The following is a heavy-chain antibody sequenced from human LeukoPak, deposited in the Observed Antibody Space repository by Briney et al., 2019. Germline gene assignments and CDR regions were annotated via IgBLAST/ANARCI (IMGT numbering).Heavy chain of an antibody. J-gene: IGHJ4*02. D-gene: IGHD6-13*01. CDR3: AKAIAAAGTVGFDY. V-gene: IGHV3-9*01. CDR2: ISWNSGSI. CDR1: GFTFYDYA. Sequence: GGSLRLSCAASGFTFYDYAMHWVRHAPGKGLEWVSGISWNSGSIGYADSVKGRFTISRDNAKNSLYLQMNSLRAEDTALYYCAKAIAAAGTVGFDYWGQGTLVTVSS.